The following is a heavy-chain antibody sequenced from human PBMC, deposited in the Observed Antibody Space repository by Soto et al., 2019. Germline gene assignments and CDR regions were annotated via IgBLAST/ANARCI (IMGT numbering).Heavy chain of an antibody. CDR3: AHRLPTGTGYSSSWYQGYFDL. CDR2: IYWDDDK. V-gene: IGHV2-5*02. J-gene: IGHJ2*01. Sequence: QITLKESGPTLVKPTQTLTLTCTFSGFSLSTSGVGVGWIRQPPGKALEWLALIYWDDDKRYSPSLKSRLTITKDTSQXXLXLIXNNTDPVDTATYYCAHRLPTGTGYSSSWYQGYFDLWGRGTLVTVSS. CDR1: GFSLSTSGVG. D-gene: IGHD6-13*01.